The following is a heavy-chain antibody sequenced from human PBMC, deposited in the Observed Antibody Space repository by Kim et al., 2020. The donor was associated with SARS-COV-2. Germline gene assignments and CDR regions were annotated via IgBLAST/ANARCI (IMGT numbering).Heavy chain of an antibody. Sequence: ASVKVSCKASGYTFTGYYMHWVRQAPGQGLEWMGRINPNSGGTNYAQKFQGRVTMTRDTSISTAYMELSRLRSDDTAVYYCASIILRFLEWSNPLDYWGQGTLVTVSS. CDR3: ASIILRFLEWSNPLDY. J-gene: IGHJ4*02. V-gene: IGHV1-2*06. CDR1: GYTFTGYY. D-gene: IGHD3-3*01. CDR2: INPNSGGT.